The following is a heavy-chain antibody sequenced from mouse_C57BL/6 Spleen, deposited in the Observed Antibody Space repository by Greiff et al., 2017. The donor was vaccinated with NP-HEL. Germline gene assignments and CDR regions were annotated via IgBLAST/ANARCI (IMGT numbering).Heavy chain of an antibody. J-gene: IGHJ1*03. D-gene: IGHD1-1*01. CDR1: GYSFTDYN. CDR3: AREENYGSSYRWYFDV. CDR2: INPNYGTT. Sequence: VHVKQSGPELVKPGASVKISCKASGYSFTDYNMNWVKQSNGKSLEWIGVINPNYGTTSYNQKFKGKATLTVDQSSSTAYMQLNSLTSEDSAVYYCAREENYGSSYRWYFDVWGTGTTVTVSS. V-gene: IGHV1-39*01.